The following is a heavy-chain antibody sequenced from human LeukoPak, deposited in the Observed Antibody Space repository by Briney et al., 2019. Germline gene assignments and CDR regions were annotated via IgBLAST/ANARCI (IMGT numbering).Heavy chain of an antibody. D-gene: IGHD2-2*01. V-gene: IGHV4-39*07. CDR3: ARSGSLVVVVPAATQRGLYNWFDP. CDR1: GGSISSSSYY. CDR2: IYYSGST. Sequence: SETLSLTCTVSGGSISSSSYYWGWIRQPPGRGLEWIGSIYYSGSTYYNPSLKSRVTISLDTSKIQFSLKLSSVTAADTAVYYCARSGSLVVVVPAATQRGLYNWFDPWGQGTLVTVSS. J-gene: IGHJ5*02.